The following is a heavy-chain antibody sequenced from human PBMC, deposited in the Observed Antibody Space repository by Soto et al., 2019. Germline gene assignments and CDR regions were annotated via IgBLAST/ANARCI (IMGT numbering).Heavy chain of an antibody. CDR3: AHPYSSSWYCPLGWFYP. V-gene: IGHV2-5*02. J-gene: IGHJ5*02. CDR2: IYWDDDK. D-gene: IGHD6-13*01. CDR1: GFSLSTSGVG. Sequence: QITLKESGPTLVKPPQTLTLTCTFSGFSLSTSGVGVGWILQPPGKAMEWLAPIYWDDDKRYSPSLKSRLTISTDTSKNRVVRTMTNMDAVDTATYYCAHPYSSSWYCPLGWFYPLGQGTLVTVAS.